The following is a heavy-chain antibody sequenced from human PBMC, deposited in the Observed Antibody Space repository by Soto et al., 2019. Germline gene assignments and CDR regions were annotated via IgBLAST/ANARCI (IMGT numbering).Heavy chain of an antibody. V-gene: IGHV1-46*01. CDR2: ITPNDGGT. D-gene: IGHD3-16*01. Sequence: QVQLVQSGAEVKKPGASVKVSCKASGYTVTTHHVHWVRQAPGQGLEWVGIITPNDGGTLYAQKFQGRVTMTRDTSTSTVYVELSSLASEDTAVYYCARVAYQSRDNWGQGPLVTVSS. J-gene: IGHJ4*02. CDR1: GYTVTTHH. CDR3: ARVAYQSRDN.